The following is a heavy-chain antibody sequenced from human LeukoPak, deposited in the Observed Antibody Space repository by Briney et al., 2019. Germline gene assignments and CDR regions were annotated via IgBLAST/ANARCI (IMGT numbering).Heavy chain of an antibody. J-gene: IGHJ6*04. V-gene: IGHV3-30*18. CDR2: ISYDGSNK. Sequence: GRLLRLSCAASGFTFSSYGMHWVRQAAGKGMEWVAVISYDGSNKYYADSVKGRFTISRDNSKNTLYLQMNSLRAEDTAVYYCAKEGCSSTSCFYYYGMDVWGKGTTVTVSS. D-gene: IGHD2-2*01. CDR1: GFTFSSYG. CDR3: AKEGCSSTSCFYYYGMDV.